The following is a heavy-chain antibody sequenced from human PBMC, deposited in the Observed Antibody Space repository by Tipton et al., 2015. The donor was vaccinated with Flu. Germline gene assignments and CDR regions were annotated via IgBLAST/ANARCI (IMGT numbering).Heavy chain of an antibody. CDR3: ARDQGFGAELSYDYYALDV. CDR2: IYYSGST. V-gene: IGHV4-31*03. CDR1: GGSISSGGAY. D-gene: IGHD3-10*01. J-gene: IGHJ6*02. Sequence: GLVKPSQTLSLTCIVSGGSISSGGAYWSWIRQHPGKGLEWIGGIYYSGSTYYNPSLKSRLAISVDTSQNHFSLKLSSVTAADTAVYYCARDQGFGAELSYDYYALDVWGQGTTVTVSS.